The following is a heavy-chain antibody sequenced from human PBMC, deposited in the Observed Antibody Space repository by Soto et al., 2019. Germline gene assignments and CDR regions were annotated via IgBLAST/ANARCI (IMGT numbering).Heavy chain of an antibody. CDR3: ARVPYYSSSWYRAYFAY. CDR2: INHSGST. D-gene: IGHD6-13*01. Sequence: PSETLSLTCAVYGGSFSGYYWSWIRQPPGKGLEWIGEINHSGSTNYNPSLKSRVTISVDTSKNQFSLKLSSVTAADTAVYYCARVPYYSSSWYRAYFAYWGQGSLVTVSS. V-gene: IGHV4-34*01. CDR1: GGSFSGYY. J-gene: IGHJ4*02.